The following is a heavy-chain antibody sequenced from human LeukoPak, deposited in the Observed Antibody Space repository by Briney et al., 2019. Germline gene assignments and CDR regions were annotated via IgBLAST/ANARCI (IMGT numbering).Heavy chain of an antibody. D-gene: IGHD6-13*01. CDR1: GYTFTVYY. V-gene: IGHV1-2*06. CDR2: INPNSSGT. Sequence: VASVKVSFKASGYTFTVYYMHWVRQAPGQGLEWMGRINPNSSGTNYAQKFQGRVTMTRDTSISTAYMELSRLRSDDTAVYYCARVCVAAGAYYYGMDVWGQGTTVTVSS. J-gene: IGHJ6*02. CDR3: ARVCVAAGAYYYGMDV.